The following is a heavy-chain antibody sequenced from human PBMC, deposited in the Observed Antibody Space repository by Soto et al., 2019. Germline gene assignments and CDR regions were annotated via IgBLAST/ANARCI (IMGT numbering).Heavy chain of an antibody. J-gene: IGHJ4*02. V-gene: IGHV3-30*03. CDR2: MSHDGSKK. Sequence: PGGSLRLSCAASGFSFRSYGMHWVRQAPGKGLEWVALMSHDGSKKYYADSVKGRLTISRDNSKNTLYLQMDSLRVEDTAVYYCAGGWNYFDYWGQGTQVTVSS. D-gene: IGHD6-19*01. CDR1: GFSFRSYG. CDR3: AGGWNYFDY.